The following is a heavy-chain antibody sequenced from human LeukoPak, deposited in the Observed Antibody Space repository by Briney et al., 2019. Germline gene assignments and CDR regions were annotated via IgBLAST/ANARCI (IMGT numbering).Heavy chain of an antibody. CDR1: GFTFSSYA. J-gene: IGHJ4*02. V-gene: IGHV3-23*01. CDR2: ISGSGGST. D-gene: IGHD2-15*01. Sequence: PGGSLRLSCAASGFTFSSYAMSWVRQAPGKGLEWVSAISGSGGSTYYADSVKGRFTISRDNSKNTLYLQMNSLRAEDTAVYYCATGYCSGGSCHTRTHFGHYFDYWGQGTLVTVSS. CDR3: ATGYCSGGSCHTRTHFGHYFDY.